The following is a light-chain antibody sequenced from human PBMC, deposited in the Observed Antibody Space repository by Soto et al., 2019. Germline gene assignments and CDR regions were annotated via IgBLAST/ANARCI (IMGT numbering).Light chain of an antibody. CDR1: SSNIGSKT. Sequence: QSVLTQPPSASGTPGQTVTISCSGSSSNIGSKTVSWYQVLPGTAPKLLIYGNNQRPSAVPDRFSGSKSGTSASLAISGLQSEDEADYFCAAWDDSLNGRVFDGGTKLTVL. J-gene: IGLJ2*01. CDR2: GNN. V-gene: IGLV1-44*01. CDR3: AAWDDSLNGRV.